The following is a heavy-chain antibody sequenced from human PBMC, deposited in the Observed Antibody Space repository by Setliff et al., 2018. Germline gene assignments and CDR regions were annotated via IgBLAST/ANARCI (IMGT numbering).Heavy chain of an antibody. CDR3: ARMSGFLYIDV. CDR1: GASINSGTYY. CDR2: IYTSWST. V-gene: IGHV4-61*09. J-gene: IGHJ6*04. Sequence: SETLSLTCTVSGASINSGTYYWAWIRQPPGKGLEWIGQIYTSWSTNYNPSLKSRVTISVDTSKNQFSLQLSSVTAADTAVYYCARMSGFLYIDVWGKGTTVTVSS. D-gene: IGHD3-3*01.